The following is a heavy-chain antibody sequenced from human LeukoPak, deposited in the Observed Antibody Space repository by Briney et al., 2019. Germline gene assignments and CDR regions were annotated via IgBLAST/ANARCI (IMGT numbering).Heavy chain of an antibody. CDR1: GFTFRSYG. CDR3: AKDGSSWNFDY. CDR2: IRNDGNDK. J-gene: IGHJ4*02. Sequence: GGSLRLSCAASGFTFRSYGMHWVRQAPGKGLEWVAFIRNDGNDKYYADSVKGRFTISRDSSKNTLYLQMNSLRAEDTAVYYCAKDGSSWNFDYWGQGTLVTVSS. D-gene: IGHD6-13*01. V-gene: IGHV3-30*02.